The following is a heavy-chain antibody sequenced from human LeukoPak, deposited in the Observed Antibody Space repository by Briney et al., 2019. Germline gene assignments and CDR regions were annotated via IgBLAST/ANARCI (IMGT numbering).Heavy chain of an antibody. CDR3: ARDLWFGELYYYMDV. D-gene: IGHD3-10*01. CDR1: GFTFSSYW. J-gene: IGHJ6*03. V-gene: IGHV3-7*01. CDR2: IKQDGSEK. Sequence: EGSLRLSCAASGFTFSSYWMSWVRQAPGKGLEWVANIKQDGSEKYYVDSVKGRFTISRDNAKNSLYLQMNSLRAEDTAVYYCARDLWFGELYYYMDVWGKGTTVTISS.